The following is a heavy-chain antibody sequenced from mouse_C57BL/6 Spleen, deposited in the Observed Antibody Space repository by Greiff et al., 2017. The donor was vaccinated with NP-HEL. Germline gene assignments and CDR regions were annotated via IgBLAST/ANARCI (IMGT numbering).Heavy chain of an antibody. V-gene: IGHV1-26*01. CDR2: INPNNGGT. CDR1: GYTFTDYY. Sequence: VQLQQSGPELVKPGASVKISCKASGYTFTDYYMNWVKQSHGKSLEWIGDINPNNGGTSYNQKFKGKATLTVDKSSSTAYMELRSLTSEDSAVYYCARNHYGSSYRWYFDVWGTGTTVTVSS. CDR3: ARNHYGSSYRWYFDV. D-gene: IGHD1-1*01. J-gene: IGHJ1*03.